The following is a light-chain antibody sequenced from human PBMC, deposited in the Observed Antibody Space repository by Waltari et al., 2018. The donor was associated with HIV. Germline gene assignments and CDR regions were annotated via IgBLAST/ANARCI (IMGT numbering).Light chain of an antibody. CDR3: SSYTSSSTSHV. CDR1: RSYVGGYNY. V-gene: IGLV2-14*01. J-gene: IGLJ1*01. Sequence: QSALTQPASVSGSPGQSITISCTGTRSYVGGYNYVSWYQQHPGKAPKLMIYEVSNRPSGVSNRFSGSKSGNTASLTISGLQAEDEADYYCSSYTSSSTSHVFGTGTKVTVL. CDR2: EVS.